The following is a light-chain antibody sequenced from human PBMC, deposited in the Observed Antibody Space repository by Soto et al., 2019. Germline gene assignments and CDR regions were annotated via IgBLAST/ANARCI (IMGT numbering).Light chain of an antibody. V-gene: IGKV3-20*01. CDR2: SVS. Sequence: EIVLTQSPGTLSLSPGERATLSCRTSQSLSGGYLAWFQQKPGQTPRLLIYSVSNRATGIPDRFSGSGSGTDFTLTISRLEPEDFVVYYCQQNGSLPITFGQGTRLEIK. CDR1: QSLSGGY. J-gene: IGKJ5*01. CDR3: QQNGSLPIT.